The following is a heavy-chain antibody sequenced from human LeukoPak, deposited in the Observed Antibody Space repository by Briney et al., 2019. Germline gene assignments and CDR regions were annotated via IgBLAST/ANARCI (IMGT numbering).Heavy chain of an antibody. CDR2: ISSSGSTI. D-gene: IGHD1-14*01. J-gene: IGHJ6*03. CDR1: GFTFSDYY. Sequence: GGSLRLSCAASGFTFSDYYMSWIRQAPGKGLEWVSYISSSGSTIYYADSVKGRFTISRDNAKNSLYLQMNSLRAEDTAVYYCAKGDHGPYYYYMDVWGKGTTVTVSS. V-gene: IGHV3-11*01. CDR3: AKGDHGPYYYYMDV.